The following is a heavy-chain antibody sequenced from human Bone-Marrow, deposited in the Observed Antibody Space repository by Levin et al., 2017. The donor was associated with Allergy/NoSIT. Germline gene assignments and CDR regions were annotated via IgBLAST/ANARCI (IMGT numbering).Heavy chain of an antibody. CDR2: IIPILGIA. Sequence: GASVKVSCKASGGTFSSYTISWVRQAPGQGLEWMGRIIPILGIANYAQKFQGRVTITADKSTSTAYMELSSLRSEDTAVYYCARDWGYFDSSRPRHPPDNWFDPWGQGTLVTVSS. CDR1: GGTFSSYT. V-gene: IGHV1-69*04. J-gene: IGHJ5*02. D-gene: IGHD6-13*01. CDR3: ARDWGYFDSSRPRHPPDNWFDP.